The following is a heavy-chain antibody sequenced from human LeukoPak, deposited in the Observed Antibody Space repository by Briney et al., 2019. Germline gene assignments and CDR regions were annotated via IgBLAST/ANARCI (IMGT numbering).Heavy chain of an antibody. D-gene: IGHD6-19*01. Sequence: PGRSLRLSCAASGFTFDDYAMHWVRQAPGKGLEWVSGISWNSGSIGYADSVKGRFTISRDNAKNSLYLQMNSLRAEDTALYYCAKEKYSGWLLSPCFDYWGQGTLVTVSS. V-gene: IGHV3-9*01. CDR3: AKEKYSGWLLSPCFDY. CDR2: ISWNSGSI. J-gene: IGHJ4*02. CDR1: GFTFDDYA.